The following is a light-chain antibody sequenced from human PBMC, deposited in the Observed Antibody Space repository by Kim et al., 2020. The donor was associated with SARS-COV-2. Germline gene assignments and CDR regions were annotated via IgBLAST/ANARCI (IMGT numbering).Light chain of an antibody. V-gene: IGKV1-33*01. CDR2: DAS. CDR3: QQNYDLPFT. CDR1: QDISNY. J-gene: IGKJ3*01. Sequence: SSVGDRVTITCQASQDISNYLNWYQQKPGKAPKLLIYDASNLEIGVPSRFSGSGSGTDFTFTITSLQPEDIATYYCQQNYDLPFTFGPGTKVDIK.